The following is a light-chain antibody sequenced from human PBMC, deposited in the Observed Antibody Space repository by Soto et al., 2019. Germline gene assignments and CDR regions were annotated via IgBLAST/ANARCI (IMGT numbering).Light chain of an antibody. V-gene: IGKV3-11*01. CDR2: DAS. J-gene: IGKJ5*01. Sequence: DIVLTQSPPTLSLSPGESAALSCRASQTISSYLAWYQQKPGQAPRLLIYDASTRATGIPSRFSGSGSGTDFTLTISYLEPEDFAVYYCLQRSDWPITFGQGTRLETK. CDR3: LQRSDWPIT. CDR1: QTISSY.